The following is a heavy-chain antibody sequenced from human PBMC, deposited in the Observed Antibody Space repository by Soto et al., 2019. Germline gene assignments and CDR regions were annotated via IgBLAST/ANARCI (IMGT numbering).Heavy chain of an antibody. V-gene: IGHV1-69*06. J-gene: IGHJ3*02. CDR3: AREGCSGGSCSVDAFDI. Sequence: QVQLVESGAEVKKPGSSVKVSCKASGGTFSSYAISWVRQAPGQGLEWMGGIIPIFGTANYAQKFQGRVTITADKSTSTVYMELSSLRSEDTAVYYCAREGCSGGSCSVDAFDIWGQGTMVTVSS. CDR2: IIPIFGTA. D-gene: IGHD2-15*01. CDR1: GGTFSSYA.